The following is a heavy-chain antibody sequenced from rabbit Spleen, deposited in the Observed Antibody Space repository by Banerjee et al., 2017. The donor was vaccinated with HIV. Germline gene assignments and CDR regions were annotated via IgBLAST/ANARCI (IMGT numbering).Heavy chain of an antibody. Sequence: QEQLKESGGGLVTPGGTLTLSCTASGSDISSYRIGWVRQAPGKGLEHIGFISTGGSTYYASWAKGRFTISKTSTTVDLKMTSLTAADTATYLCMRDAGNGYNYFDLWGPGTLVTVS. V-gene: IGHV1S25*01. CDR1: GSDISSYR. J-gene: IGHJ4*01. CDR2: ISTGGST. D-gene: IGHD8-1*01. CDR3: MRDAGNGYNYFDL.